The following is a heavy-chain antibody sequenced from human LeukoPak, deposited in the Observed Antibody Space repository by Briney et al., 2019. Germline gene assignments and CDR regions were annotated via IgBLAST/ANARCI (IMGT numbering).Heavy chain of an antibody. J-gene: IGHJ6*02. V-gene: IGHV4-34*01. D-gene: IGHD2-15*01. CDR3: ARGYIVVVVAATLSGYYHGMDV. CDR1: GGSFSGYY. Sequence: PSETLSLTCAVYGGSFSGYYWSWIRQPPGKGLEWIGEINHSGSTNYNPSLKSRVTISVDTSKSQFSLKLSSVTAADTAVYYCARGYIVVVVAATLSGYYHGMDVWGQGTTVTVSS. CDR2: INHSGST.